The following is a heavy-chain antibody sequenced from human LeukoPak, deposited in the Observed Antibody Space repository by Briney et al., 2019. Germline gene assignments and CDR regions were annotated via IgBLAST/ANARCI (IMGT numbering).Heavy chain of an antibody. D-gene: IGHD3-16*01. CDR2: IRYDGSDK. CDR1: GFTFSTYT. J-gene: IGHJ5*02. CDR3: AKGQLGIQSSKWFDP. Sequence: PGGSLRLSCAASGFTFSTYTIHWVRQAPGKGLEWVAFIRYDGSDKYYADSVKGRFTISRDNSKNTLYLQMDSLRAEDTAVYYCAKGQLGIQSSKWFDPWGQGTLVTVSS. V-gene: IGHV3-30*02.